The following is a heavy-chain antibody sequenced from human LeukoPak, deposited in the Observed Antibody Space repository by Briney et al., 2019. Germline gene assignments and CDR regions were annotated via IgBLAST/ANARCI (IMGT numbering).Heavy chain of an antibody. CDR2: ISGSGGAT. J-gene: IGHJ4*02. D-gene: IGHD3-10*01. Sequence: GTLRLSCAASGFTFRTYAMTWVRQAPGKGLEWVSGISGSGGATYYADSVKGRFTISRDNAKNSLYLQMNSLRAEDTAVYYCARTRITMVRGVIPMIFDYWGQGTLVTVSS. CDR3: ARTRITMVRGVIPMIFDY. CDR1: GFTFRTYA. V-gene: IGHV3-23*01.